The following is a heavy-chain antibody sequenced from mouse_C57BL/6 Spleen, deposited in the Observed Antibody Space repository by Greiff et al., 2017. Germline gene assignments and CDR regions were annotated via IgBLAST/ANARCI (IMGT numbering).Heavy chain of an antibody. Sequence: VHVKQSGPVLVKPGPSVKISCKASGFTFTDYYMHWVKQSHGKSLEWIGLVYPYNGGTSYNQKFKGKATLTVDTASSTAYMELNSLTSEDSAVYYCARGELLRSPYFDYWGQGTTLTVSS. CDR1: GFTFTDYY. CDR3: ARGELLRSPYFDY. J-gene: IGHJ2*01. CDR2: VYPYNGGT. D-gene: IGHD1-1*01. V-gene: IGHV1-36*01.